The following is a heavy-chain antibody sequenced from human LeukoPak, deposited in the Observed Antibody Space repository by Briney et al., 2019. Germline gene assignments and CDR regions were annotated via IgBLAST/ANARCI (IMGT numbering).Heavy chain of an antibody. V-gene: IGHV1-46*01. J-gene: IGHJ4*02. CDR3: ARETTDYYDSSGYYTPRSFDY. Sequence: ASVKVSCKASGYTFTSYYIYWVRQAPGQGLEWVGIINPSRGTTNYAQRFQGRVTMTRDMSTSTVYMELSSLRSEDTAVYYCARETTDYYDSSGYYTPRSFDYWGQGTLVTVSS. D-gene: IGHD3-22*01. CDR2: INPSRGTT. CDR1: GYTFTSYY.